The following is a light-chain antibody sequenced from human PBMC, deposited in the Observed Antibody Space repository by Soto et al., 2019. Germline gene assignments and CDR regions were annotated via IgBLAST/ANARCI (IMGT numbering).Light chain of an antibody. CDR3: QQRHSWVT. CDR1: QIVSTY. J-gene: IGKJ5*01. V-gene: IGKV3-11*01. CDR2: DAS. Sequence: THAPATLSVYPSERATLSCRASQIVSTYLAWFQQKPGQAPTLLIYDASTRATGIPARFSGSGSGTDFTLTISMLEPEDFAIYYCQQRHSWVTFGQGTRLEIK.